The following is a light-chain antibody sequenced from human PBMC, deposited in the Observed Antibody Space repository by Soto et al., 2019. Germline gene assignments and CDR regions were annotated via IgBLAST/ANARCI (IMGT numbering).Light chain of an antibody. Sequence: QSALTQPPSASGTPGQRVTISCSGSSSNIGSYYVYWYQHLPGTAPRLLIHSNNRRPSGVPDRFSGSKSGTSASLAISGLRSEDGAVYYCAAWDYTLSGPVFGTGTKVAV. CDR1: SSNIGSYY. CDR3: AAWDYTLSGPV. CDR2: SNN. J-gene: IGLJ1*01. V-gene: IGLV1-47*02.